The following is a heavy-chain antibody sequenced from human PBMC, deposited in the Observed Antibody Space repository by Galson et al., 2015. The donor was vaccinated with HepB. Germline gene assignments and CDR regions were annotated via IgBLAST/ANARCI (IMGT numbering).Heavy chain of an antibody. Sequence: SVKVSCKASGGTFSSYAISWVRQAPGQGLEWMGRIIPILGIANYAQKFQGRVTIIADKSTSTAYMELSSLRSEDTAVYYCARGQWELTSSFDSWGQGTLVTVSS. J-gene: IGHJ4*02. CDR1: GGTFSSYA. CDR2: IIPILGIA. CDR3: ARGQWELTSSFDS. D-gene: IGHD1-26*01. V-gene: IGHV1-69*04.